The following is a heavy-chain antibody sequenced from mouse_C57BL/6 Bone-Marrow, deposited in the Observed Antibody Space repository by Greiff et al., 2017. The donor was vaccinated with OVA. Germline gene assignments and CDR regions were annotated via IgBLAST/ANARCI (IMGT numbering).Heavy chain of an antibody. D-gene: IGHD1-1*01. CDR1: GYTFTTYP. J-gene: IGHJ1*02. CDR2: FHPYNDDT. V-gene: IGHV1-47*01. Sequence: QVQLQQSGAELVKPGASVKMSCKASGYTFTTYPIEWMKQNHGKSLEWIVNFHPYNDDTKYNEKFKGKDTLTVEKSSSTVYLELSRLTSDDSAVFYCGRGRGGSSPCWYCVVWGTGTTVTAAS. CDR3: GRGRGGSSPCWYCVV.